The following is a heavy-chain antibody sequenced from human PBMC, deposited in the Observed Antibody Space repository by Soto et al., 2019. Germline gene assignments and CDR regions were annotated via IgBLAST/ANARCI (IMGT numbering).Heavy chain of an antibody. J-gene: IGHJ3*02. V-gene: IGHV4-34*01. Sequence: SETLSLTCAVYGGSFSGYYWSWIRQPPGKGLEWIGEINHSGSTNYNPSLKSRVTISVDTSKNQFSLNLSSVTAADTAVDYCARGLMGPLSDAFDIWGQGTMVTVSS. CDR2: INHSGST. CDR1: GGSFSGYY. D-gene: IGHD3-10*01. CDR3: ARGLMGPLSDAFDI.